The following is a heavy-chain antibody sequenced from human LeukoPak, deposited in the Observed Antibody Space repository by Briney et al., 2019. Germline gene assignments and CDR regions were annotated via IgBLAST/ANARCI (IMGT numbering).Heavy chain of an antibody. Sequence: GGSQRLSCAASGFTFSSFWMSWVRQAPGKGLEWVANIKQDRTEKYYVDSVKGRFTISRDNAQNSLYLQMNSLRAEDAAVYYWARPHFGAFNYWGQGTLVTVSS. D-gene: IGHD4-17*01. CDR3: ARPHFGAFNY. J-gene: IGHJ4*02. CDR1: GFTFSSFW. V-gene: IGHV3-7*01. CDR2: IKQDRTEK.